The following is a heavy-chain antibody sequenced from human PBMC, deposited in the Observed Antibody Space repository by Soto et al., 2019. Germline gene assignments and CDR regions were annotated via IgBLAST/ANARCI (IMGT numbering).Heavy chain of an antibody. CDR3: ARGAPVVNDY. D-gene: IGHD3-22*01. V-gene: IGHV4-30-2*01. J-gene: IGHJ4*02. CDR1: GGSISSGGYS. CDR2: IYHSGST. Sequence: QLQLQESGSGLVKPSQTLSLTCAVSGGSISSGGYSWSWIPQPPGKGLEWIGYIYHSGSTYYNPCLKSRVTLSVDRSKNQFSLKLSSVNAADTAVYSCARGAPVVNDYWGQGTLVTVSS.